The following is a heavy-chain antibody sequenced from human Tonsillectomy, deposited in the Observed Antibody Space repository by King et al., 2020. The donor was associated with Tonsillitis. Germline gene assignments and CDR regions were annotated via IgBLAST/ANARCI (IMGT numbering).Heavy chain of an antibody. J-gene: IGHJ3*02. CDR1: GFTFSNYW. Sequence: EVQLQESGGGLVLPGGSLRLSCVGSGFTFSNYWMTWVRQAPGKGLEWVANIKEYGSEEYNVDSVKGRFTISRDNAKNSLYLQMNNLRAEDTAVYYCASYLDGSGSEDAFDIWGQGTMVTVSS. D-gene: IGHD3-22*01. CDR2: IKEYGSEE. V-gene: IGHV3-7*03. CDR3: ASYLDGSGSEDAFDI.